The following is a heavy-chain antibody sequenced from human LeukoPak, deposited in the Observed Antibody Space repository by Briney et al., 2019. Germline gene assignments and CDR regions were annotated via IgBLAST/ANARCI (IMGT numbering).Heavy chain of an antibody. J-gene: IGHJ6*02. CDR1: GFTFSSYA. CDR2: ISGSGGST. Sequence: GGSLRLSCAASGFTFSSYAMSWVRQAPGKGLEWVSAISGSGGSTYYADSVKGRFTISRDNSKNTLYLQMNSLRAEDTAVYYCAKYLFADSDYYYYYGMDVWGQGTTGTVSS. D-gene: IGHD2-15*01. V-gene: IGHV3-23*01. CDR3: AKYLFADSDYYYYYGMDV.